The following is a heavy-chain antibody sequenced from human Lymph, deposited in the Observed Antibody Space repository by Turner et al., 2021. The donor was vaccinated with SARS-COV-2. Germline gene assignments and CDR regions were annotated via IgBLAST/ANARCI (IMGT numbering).Heavy chain of an antibody. V-gene: IGHV1-18*01. D-gene: IGHD3-10*01. CDR1: GYTFNSYG. CDR2: ISAYNGST. CDR3: SKTGVAGEYAFDI. Sequence: QVKLVQSGAEVTKPGASAKVSWKASGYTFNSYGISCVRQAPGQGLEWMGGISAYNGSTNYSQKLQGRVTMTTDTSTSTASMEQRSLTSDDTAVYYCSKTGVAGEYAFDIWGQGTMVTVSS. J-gene: IGHJ3*02.